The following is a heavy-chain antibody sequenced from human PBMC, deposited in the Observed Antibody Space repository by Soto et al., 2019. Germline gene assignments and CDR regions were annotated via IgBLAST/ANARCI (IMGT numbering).Heavy chain of an antibody. V-gene: IGHV3-15*07. D-gene: IGHD1-26*01. J-gene: IGHJ4*02. CDR3: TTKWELLFQSWDY. Sequence: EVQLVESGGGLVKPGGSLRLSCAASGFTFSNAWMNWVRQAPGKGLEWVGRIKSKTDGGTTDYAAPVKGRFTISRDDSKNTLCLQMNSLKTEDTAVYYCTTKWELLFQSWDYWGQGTLVTVSS. CDR2: IKSKTDGGTT. CDR1: GFTFSNAW.